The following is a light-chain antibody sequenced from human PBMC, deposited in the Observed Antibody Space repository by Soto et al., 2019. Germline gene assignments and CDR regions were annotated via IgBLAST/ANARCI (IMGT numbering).Light chain of an antibody. J-gene: IGKJ3*01. CDR2: TTS. V-gene: IGKV3-20*01. CDR3: QQCGGSPLFS. Sequence: EIVLTQSPATLSLSPGERATLSCTASQSVTSSCLAWYQRKPGQAPRLLIHTTSTRATDIPDRFRGSGSGTDFTLTISRLQPEDFAVYYCQQCGGSPLFSFGPGTRVDI. CDR1: QSVTSSC.